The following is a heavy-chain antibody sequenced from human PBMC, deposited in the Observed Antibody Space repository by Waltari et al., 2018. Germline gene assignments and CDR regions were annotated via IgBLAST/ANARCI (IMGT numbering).Heavy chain of an antibody. V-gene: IGHV3-23*01. CDR3: ARVLRMGDLPHLS. CDR1: GFTFNNYA. Sequence: EMQQLESGGGLVQPGGSLRLSCATSGFTFNNYAMNWVRQAPGKGLEGVSAIRAGGATTYYADSMKGRFTISRDNSKNTLYLQMNSLRAEDTAVYYCARVLRMGDLPHLSWGQGTLVTVSS. D-gene: IGHD3-16*01. J-gene: IGHJ5*02. CDR2: IRAGGATT.